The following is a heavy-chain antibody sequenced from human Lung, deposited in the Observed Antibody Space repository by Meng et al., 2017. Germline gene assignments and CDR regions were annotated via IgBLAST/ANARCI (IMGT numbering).Heavy chain of an antibody. Sequence: QLQRQQWGAGLLKPSETLALTCGVSGGSFSDYYWSWIRQPPGKGLEWIGEINHSGSTNYNPSLESRATISVDTSQNNLSLKLSSVTAADSAVYYCARGPTTMAHDFDYWGQGTLVTVSS. CDR3: ARGPTTMAHDFDY. CDR2: INHSGST. V-gene: IGHV4-34*01. D-gene: IGHD4-11*01. CDR1: GGSFSDYY. J-gene: IGHJ4*02.